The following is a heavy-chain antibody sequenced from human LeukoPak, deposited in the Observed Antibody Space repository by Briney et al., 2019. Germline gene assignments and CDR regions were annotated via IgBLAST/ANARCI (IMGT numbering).Heavy chain of an antibody. J-gene: IGHJ4*02. D-gene: IGHD6-13*01. V-gene: IGHV1-2*02. CDR3: VRDLYMAAASLDY. Sequence: ASVKVSCKASGYTFSDYNMHWVRQAPGQGPEWMGWMSPNSGDTHYAQKFQGRVTMTRDTSITTAYMELTRLTSDDTAVYYCVRDLYMAAASLDYWGQGTLVTVSS. CDR1: GYTFSDYN. CDR2: MSPNSGDT.